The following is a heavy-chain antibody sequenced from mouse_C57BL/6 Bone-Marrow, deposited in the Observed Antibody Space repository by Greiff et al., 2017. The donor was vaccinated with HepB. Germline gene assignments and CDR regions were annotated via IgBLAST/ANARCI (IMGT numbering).Heavy chain of an antibody. J-gene: IGHJ3*01. CDR3: ARRGYDYGAWFAY. Sequence: QVQLKESGPELVKPGASVKLSCKASGYTFTSYDINWVKQRPGQGLEWIGWIYPRDGSTKYNAKFKGKATLTVDTSSSTAYMERHSLTSEDSAVYFCARRGYDYGAWFAYWGQGTLVTVSA. V-gene: IGHV1-85*01. CDR1: GYTFTSYD. CDR2: IYPRDGST. D-gene: IGHD2-4*01.